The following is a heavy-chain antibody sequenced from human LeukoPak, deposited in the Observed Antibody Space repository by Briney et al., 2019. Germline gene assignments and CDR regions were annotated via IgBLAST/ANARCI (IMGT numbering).Heavy chain of an antibody. CDR2: TYYRSKWYN. CDR1: GDSVSSNSAA. D-gene: IGHD6-6*01. J-gene: IGHJ6*03. V-gene: IGHV6-1*01. Sequence: SQTLSLTCAISGDSVSSNSAAWNWIRQSPSRGLEWLGRTYYRSKWYNDYAVSVKSRITINPDTSKNQFSLQLNSVTPEDTAVYYCARDILGREIAARPMDVWGKGTTVTVSS. CDR3: ARDILGREIAARPMDV.